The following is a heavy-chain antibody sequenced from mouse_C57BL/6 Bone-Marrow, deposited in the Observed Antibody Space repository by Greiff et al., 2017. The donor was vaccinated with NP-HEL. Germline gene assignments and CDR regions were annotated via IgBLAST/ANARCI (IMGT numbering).Heavy chain of an antibody. CDR3: TTVVARAHYFDY. D-gene: IGHD1-1*01. CDR1: GFNIKDDY. J-gene: IGHJ2*01. Sequence: EVQVVESGAELVRPGASVKLSCTASGFNIKDDYMHWVKQRPEQGLEWIGWIDPENGDTEYASKFQGKATITADTSSNTAYLQLSSLTSEDTAVYYCTTVVARAHYFDYWGQGTTLTVSS. V-gene: IGHV14-4*01. CDR2: IDPENGDT.